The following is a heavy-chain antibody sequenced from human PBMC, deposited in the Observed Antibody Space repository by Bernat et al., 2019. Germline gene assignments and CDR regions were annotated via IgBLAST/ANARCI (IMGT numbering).Heavy chain of an antibody. CDR2: ISYDGDKK. CDR3: AKDRSSSWTFDY. CDR1: GFTFSIDG. Sequence: QVQLVESGGGVVQPGRPLRLSCAAPGFTFSIDGMHWVRQAPGKGLEWVTFISYDGDKKYYADSVKCRFTISRNNSKNTLSLQMSRLRAEDTAVYYCAKDRSSSWTFDYWGQGTLVIVSS. V-gene: IGHV3-30*18. D-gene: IGHD6-13*01. J-gene: IGHJ4*02.